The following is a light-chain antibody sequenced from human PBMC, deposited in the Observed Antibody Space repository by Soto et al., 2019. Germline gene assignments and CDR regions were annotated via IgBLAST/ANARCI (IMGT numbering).Light chain of an antibody. CDR2: EVS. CDR3: CSYAGSSTFPYV. Sequence: QSVLTQPASVSGSPGQSITISCTGTISDVGSYNLVSWYQHHPGKAPKLMIYEVSKRPSGVSNRFSGSKSGNTASLTISGLQAEDEADYYCCSYAGSSTFPYVFGTGTKVTVL. CDR1: ISDVGSYNL. J-gene: IGLJ1*01. V-gene: IGLV2-23*02.